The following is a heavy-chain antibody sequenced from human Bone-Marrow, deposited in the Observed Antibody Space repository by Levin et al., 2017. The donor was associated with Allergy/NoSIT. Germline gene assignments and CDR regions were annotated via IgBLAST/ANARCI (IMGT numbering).Heavy chain of an antibody. CDR3: TRDSVAFWFDP. J-gene: IGHJ5*02. CDR2: IHHSGST. CDR1: GGSFTSGGYY. Sequence: LRLSCTVSGGSFTSGGYYWTWIRQSPGKGLEWLGYIHHSGSTYYNPSLRSRIAMFVDTSQSQFSLTLNSVTAADTAVYFCTRDSVAFWFDPWGQGILVTVSS. V-gene: IGHV4-31*03. D-gene: IGHD3-10*01.